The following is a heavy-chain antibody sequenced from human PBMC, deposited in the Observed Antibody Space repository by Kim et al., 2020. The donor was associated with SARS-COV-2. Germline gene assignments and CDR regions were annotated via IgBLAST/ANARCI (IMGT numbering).Heavy chain of an antibody. CDR3: ARGSLYDY. Sequence: GGSLRLSCAASGFTFSSYGMSWVRQAPGKGLEWVSTTVSSGGSTYYADSVKGRFTISRDNSKNTLYLQMNSLRAEDTAVYYCARGSLYDYWGQGTLVTVSS. CDR2: TVSSGGST. J-gene: IGHJ4*02. CDR1: GFTFSSYG. V-gene: IGHV3-23*01.